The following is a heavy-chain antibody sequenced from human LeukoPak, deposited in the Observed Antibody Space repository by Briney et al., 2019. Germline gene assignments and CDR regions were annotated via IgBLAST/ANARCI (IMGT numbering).Heavy chain of an antibody. J-gene: IGHJ4*02. V-gene: IGHV1-2*02. Sequence: GASVKVSCKASGYTFTGYYMHWVRQAPGQGLEWMGWINPNSGGTNYAQKFQGRVTITTDESTSTAYMELSSLRSEDTAVYYCARGKGRAYGDPPDYWGQGTLVTVSS. CDR2: INPNSGGT. CDR3: ARGKGRAYGDPPDY. CDR1: GYTFTGYY. D-gene: IGHD4-17*01.